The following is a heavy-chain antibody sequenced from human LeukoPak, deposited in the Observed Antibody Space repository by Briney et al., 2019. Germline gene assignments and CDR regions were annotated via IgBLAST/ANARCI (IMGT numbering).Heavy chain of an antibody. Sequence: GGSLRLSCAASGFTFSSYWMSWVRQAPGKGLEWVSAISGSGGSTYYADSVKGRFSISRDNSKNTLYLQMNSLRAEDTAVYYCAKARSGYDFDYWGQGTLVTVSS. V-gene: IGHV3-23*01. CDR2: ISGSGGST. CDR3: AKARSGYDFDY. J-gene: IGHJ4*02. D-gene: IGHD5-12*01. CDR1: GFTFSSYW.